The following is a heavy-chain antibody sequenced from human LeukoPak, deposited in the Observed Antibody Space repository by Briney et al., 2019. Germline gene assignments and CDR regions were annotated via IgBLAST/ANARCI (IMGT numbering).Heavy chain of an antibody. CDR3: AKSYSSGWYYFDY. CDR1: GFTFDDYA. Sequence: GGSLRLSCAASGFTFDDYAMHWVRQAPGKGLERVSGISWNSGSIGYADSVKGRFTISRDNAKNSLYLQMNSLRAEDMALYYCAKSYSSGWYYFDYWGQGTLVTVSS. D-gene: IGHD6-19*01. J-gene: IGHJ4*02. V-gene: IGHV3-9*03. CDR2: ISWNSGSI.